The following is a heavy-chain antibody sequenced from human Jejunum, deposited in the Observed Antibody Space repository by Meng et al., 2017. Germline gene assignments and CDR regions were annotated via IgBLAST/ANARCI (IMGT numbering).Heavy chain of an antibody. J-gene: IGHJ4*02. V-gene: IGHV5-51*01. CDR3: ARLYSGSYADHFDY. D-gene: IGHD1-26*01. CDR1: GYRFTSNW. Sequence: GESLKISCKGSGYRFTSNWIGWVRQMPGKGLEWMGIIYPSDSETRYSPSFQGHVTISADKSISTAYLQWSSLKASDNAMYYCARLYSGSYADHFDYWGQGTLVTVSS. CDR2: IYPSDSET.